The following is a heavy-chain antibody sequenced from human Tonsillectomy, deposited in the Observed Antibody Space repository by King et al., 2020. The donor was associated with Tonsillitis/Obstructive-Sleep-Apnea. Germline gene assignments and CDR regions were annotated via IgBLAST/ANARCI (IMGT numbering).Heavy chain of an antibody. CDR1: GFSLSTSGVG. D-gene: IGHD1-26*01. V-gene: IGHV2-5*02. Sequence: TLKESGPTLVKPTQTLTLTCTFSGFSLSTSGVGVGWIRQPPGKALEWLALIYWDDDKRYSPSLKSRLTITKDTSKNQVVFTMTNMDPVDTATYYCARRRGSGNYYSYYYYYYMDVWGKGTTVTVSS. J-gene: IGHJ6*03. CDR2: IYWDDDK. CDR3: ARRRGSGNYYSYYYYYYMDV.